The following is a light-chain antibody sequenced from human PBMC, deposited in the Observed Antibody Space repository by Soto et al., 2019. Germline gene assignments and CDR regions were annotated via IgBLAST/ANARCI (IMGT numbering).Light chain of an antibody. CDR2: AAS. J-gene: IGKJ4*01. CDR3: QQLNSYLVT. Sequence: DIQLTQSPAFLSASVGDRVTITCRASQDINNYLAWYQQKPGKAPKLLIYAASTLQSGVPSRFSGSGSGTEFTLIISSLQPEDFATYYCQQLNSYLVTFGGGTKVEIK. CDR1: QDINNY. V-gene: IGKV1-9*01.